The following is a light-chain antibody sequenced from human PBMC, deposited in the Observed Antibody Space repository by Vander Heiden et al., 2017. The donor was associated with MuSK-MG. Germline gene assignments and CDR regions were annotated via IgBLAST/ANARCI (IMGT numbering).Light chain of an antibody. J-gene: IGLJ2*01. CDR1: SSDVGGYNY. CDR3: SAYTSSSTLV. V-gene: IGLV2-14*01. Sequence: QSALTQPASVSGSPGQSITISCTGTSSDVGGYNYVSGYQQHPGKAPKLMIYDVSNRPAGVSTRFSGSKSGNTASLTISGLQAEDEADYYCSAYTSSSTLVFGGGTKLTVL. CDR2: DVS.